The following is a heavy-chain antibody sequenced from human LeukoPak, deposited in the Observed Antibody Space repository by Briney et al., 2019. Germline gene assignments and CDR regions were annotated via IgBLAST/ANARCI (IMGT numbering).Heavy chain of an antibody. CDR3: ARGRGEIAARYYYYMDV. D-gene: IGHD6-6*01. J-gene: IGHJ6*03. Sequence: SETLSLTCTVSGGSISSSSYYWGWIRQPPGKGLEWIGSIYYSGSTYYNPSLKSRVTISVDTSKNQFSLKLSSVTAADTAVYYCARGRGEIAARYYYYMDVWGKETTVTVSS. CDR1: GGSISSSSYY. V-gene: IGHV4-39*07. CDR2: IYYSGST.